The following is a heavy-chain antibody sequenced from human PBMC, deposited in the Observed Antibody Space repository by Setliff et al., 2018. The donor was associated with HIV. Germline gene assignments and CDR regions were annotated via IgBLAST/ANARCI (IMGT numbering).Heavy chain of an antibody. CDR3: ARASGCTNGVCYAYGYYSLDV. V-gene: IGHV3-23*01. CDR1: GFTFSNYA. J-gene: IGHJ6*02. Sequence: GESLKISCTSSGFTFSNYAMSWVRQAPGKGLEWVSAISGSGSSAYYADSVKGQLTISRDNSKNTLYLQMNSLRAEDTAVYYCARASGCTNGVCYAYGYYSLDVWGQGTTVTFSS. CDR2: ISGSGSSA. D-gene: IGHD2-8*01.